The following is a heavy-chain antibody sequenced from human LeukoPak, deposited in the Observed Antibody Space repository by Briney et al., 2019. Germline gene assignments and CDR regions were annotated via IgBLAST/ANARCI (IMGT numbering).Heavy chain of an antibody. D-gene: IGHD2-2*01. V-gene: IGHV1-2*02. CDR2: INPNSGGT. Sequence: ASVKVSCKASGYTFTGYYMHWVRQAPGQGLEWMGWINPNSGGTNYAQKFQGRVTMTRDTSISTAYMELSSLRSEDTAVYYCATTRGCSTSCSANWFDPWGQGTLVTVSS. CDR1: GYTFTGYY. J-gene: IGHJ5*02. CDR3: ATTRGCSTSCSANWFDP.